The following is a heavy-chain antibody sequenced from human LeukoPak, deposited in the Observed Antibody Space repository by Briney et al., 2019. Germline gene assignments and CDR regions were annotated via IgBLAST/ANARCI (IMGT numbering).Heavy chain of an antibody. V-gene: IGHV1-69*13. CDR3: AREWASGYCSSTSCPDY. CDR2: IIPIFGTA. D-gene: IGHD2-2*01. Sequence: SVKVSCKASGGTFSSYAISWVRHAPGQGLEWMGGIIPIFGTANYAQKFQGRVTITADESTSTAYMELSSLRSEDTAVYYCAREWASGYCSSTSCPDYWGQGTLVTVSS. CDR1: GGTFSSYA. J-gene: IGHJ4*02.